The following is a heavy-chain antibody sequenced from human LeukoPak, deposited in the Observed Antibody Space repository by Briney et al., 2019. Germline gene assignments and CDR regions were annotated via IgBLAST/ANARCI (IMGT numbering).Heavy chain of an antibody. D-gene: IGHD3-3*01. CDR3: ATGITPNYYYYYYMDV. V-gene: IGHV1-8*01. Sequence: APVKVSCKASGYTFTSYDINWVRQATGQGLEWMGWMNPNSGNTGYAQKFQGRVTMTRNTSISTAYMELSSLRPEDTAVYYCATGITPNYYYYYYMDVWGKGTTVTVSS. CDR1: GYTFTSYD. CDR2: MNPNSGNT. J-gene: IGHJ6*03.